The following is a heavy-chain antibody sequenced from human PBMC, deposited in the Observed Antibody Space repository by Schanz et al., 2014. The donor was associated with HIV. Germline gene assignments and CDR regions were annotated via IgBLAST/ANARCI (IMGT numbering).Heavy chain of an antibody. J-gene: IGHJ6*02. CDR2: ISYDGVNK. CDR3: AKDRNYYDSRYRGKGNYYYYYGMDV. Sequence: QVQLVESGGGVVQPGRSLRLSCVASGFSFDSFGMHWVRQAPGKGLEWVAVISYDGVNKHFADSVKGRFTISRDNSKNTLYLQVKRLRTEDTAVYFCAKDRNYYDSRYRGKGNYYYYYGMDVWGQGTTVTVSS. V-gene: IGHV3-30*18. CDR1: GFSFDSFG. D-gene: IGHD3-22*01.